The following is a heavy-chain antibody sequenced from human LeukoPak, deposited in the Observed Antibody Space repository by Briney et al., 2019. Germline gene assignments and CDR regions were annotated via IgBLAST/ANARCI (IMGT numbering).Heavy chain of an antibody. V-gene: IGHV3-30*18. CDR3: AKDLVGEFSYSRAFDI. J-gene: IGHJ3*02. D-gene: IGHD3-16*01. CDR1: GFTFSSYS. Sequence: GGSLRLSCAASGFTFSSYSMNWVRQAPGKGLEWVAVISYGGSNKYYADSVKGRFTISRDNSKNTLYLQMNSLRAEDTAVFYCAKDLVGEFSYSRAFDIWGQGTMVTVSS. CDR2: ISYGGSNK.